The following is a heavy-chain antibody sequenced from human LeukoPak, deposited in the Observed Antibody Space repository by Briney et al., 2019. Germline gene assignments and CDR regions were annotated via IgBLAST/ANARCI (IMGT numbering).Heavy chain of an antibody. CDR3: AKRACSGGSCYSRAFDI. J-gene: IGHJ3*02. V-gene: IGHV3-30*18. Sequence: GGSLRLSCAASGFTFSNAWMSWVRQAPGKGLEWVAVISYDGSNKYYADSVKGRFTISRDNSKNTVYLQMNSLRAEDTAVYYCAKRACSGGSCYSRAFDIWGQGTMVSVSS. D-gene: IGHD2-15*01. CDR2: ISYDGSNK. CDR1: GFTFSNAW.